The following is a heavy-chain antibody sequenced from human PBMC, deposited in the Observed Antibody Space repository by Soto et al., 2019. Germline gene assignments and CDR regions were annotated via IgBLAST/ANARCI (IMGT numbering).Heavy chain of an antibody. V-gene: IGHV1-3*01. D-gene: IGHD3-22*01. Sequence: ASVKGSCKASGYTFTSYGINWVRQAPGRGLEWMGWINPGNGNTKYSQQFQGRVIIDRDTSASTAYMELGSLRSEDTAVYYCARGGYFDSSNYLAYWGLGTLVTVSS. CDR1: GYTFTSYG. CDR2: INPGNGNT. CDR3: ARGGYFDSSNYLAY. J-gene: IGHJ4*01.